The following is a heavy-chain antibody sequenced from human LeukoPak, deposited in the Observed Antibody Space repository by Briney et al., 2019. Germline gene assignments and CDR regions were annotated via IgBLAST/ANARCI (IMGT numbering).Heavy chain of an antibody. D-gene: IGHD5-12*01. V-gene: IGHV4-59*01. Sequence: PSETLSLTCTVSGGSINSYYWNWIRKPPGKGLVGIGFVYYTGATNYNASLERRVTISVNTPKNPFSLNLSPLTAVTPAVYFCSGDTTIDWYFDLWGRGTLVTVSS. J-gene: IGHJ2*01. CDR1: GGSINSYY. CDR2: VYYTGAT. CDR3: SGDTTIDWYFDL.